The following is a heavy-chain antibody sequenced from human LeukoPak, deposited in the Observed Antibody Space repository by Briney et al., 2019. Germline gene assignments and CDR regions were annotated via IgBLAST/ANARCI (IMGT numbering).Heavy chain of an antibody. CDR2: IYYSGST. J-gene: IGHJ4*02. V-gene: IGHV4-39*01. CDR3: ARGTVGAHSDY. CDR1: GGSISSSSYY. Sequence: SETLSLTCTVSGGSISSSSYYWRWIRQPPGKGLEWIGSIYYSGSTYYNPSLKSRVTISVDTSKNQFSLKLSSVTAADTAVYCCARGTVGAHSDYWGQGTLVTVSS. D-gene: IGHD1-26*01.